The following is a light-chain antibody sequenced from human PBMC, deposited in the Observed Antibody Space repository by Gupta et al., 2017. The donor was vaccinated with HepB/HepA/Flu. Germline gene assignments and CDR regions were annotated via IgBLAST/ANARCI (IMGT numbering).Light chain of an antibody. Sequence: QPVLTQPPSASGTPGQRVTISCSGSSSNIGNDNAYWYQQLPGTAPKLLIYNDNQRPSGVPDRFSGSKSGTTASLAISGLRAEDEADYYCVEWDDSRSGYVFGAGTKVTVL. CDR1: SSNIGNDN. J-gene: IGLJ1*01. CDR2: NDN. V-gene: IGLV1-47*02. CDR3: VEWDDSRSGYV.